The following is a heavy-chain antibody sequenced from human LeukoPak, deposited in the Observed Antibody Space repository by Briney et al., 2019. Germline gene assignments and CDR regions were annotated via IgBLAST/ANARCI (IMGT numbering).Heavy chain of an antibody. CDR2: IYTSGGT. CDR1: GGSISSGSYY. D-gene: IGHD2-21*01. J-gene: IGHJ6*03. V-gene: IGHV4-61*02. CDR3: AREICGGDCYYYYMDV. Sequence: SETLSLTCTVSGGSISSGSYYWSWIRQPAGKGLEWIGRIYTSGGTNYNPSLKSRVTISVDTSKNQFSLKLSSVTAADTAVYYCAREICGGDCYYYYMDVWGKGTTVTVSS.